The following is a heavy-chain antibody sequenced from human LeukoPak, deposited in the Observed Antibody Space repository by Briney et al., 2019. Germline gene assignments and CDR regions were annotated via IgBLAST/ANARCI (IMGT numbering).Heavy chain of an antibody. Sequence: ASVKVSCKASGYTFTSYDINWVRQATGQGLEWMGWMNPNSGNTGYAQKFQGRVTITRNTSISTDYMELSSLRSEDTAVYYCARMLGYCSSTSCYKGYFDYWGQGTLVTVSS. CDR1: GYTFTSYD. J-gene: IGHJ4*02. CDR2: MNPNSGNT. V-gene: IGHV1-8*03. CDR3: ARMLGYCSSTSCYKGYFDY. D-gene: IGHD2-2*02.